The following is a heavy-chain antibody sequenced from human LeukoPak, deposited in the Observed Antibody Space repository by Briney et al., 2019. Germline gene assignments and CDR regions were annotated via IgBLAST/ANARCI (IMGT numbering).Heavy chain of an antibody. D-gene: IGHD5-12*01. J-gene: IGHJ6*04. V-gene: IGHV4-39*07. CDR2: IYYSGST. Sequence: SETLSLTCTVSGGSISSSSYYWGWIRQPPGKGLEWIGSIYYSGSTYYNPSLKSRVTISVDTSKNQFSLKLSSVTAADTAVYYCARDEVATILDVWGKGTTVTVSS. CDR3: ARDEVATILDV. CDR1: GGSISSSSYY.